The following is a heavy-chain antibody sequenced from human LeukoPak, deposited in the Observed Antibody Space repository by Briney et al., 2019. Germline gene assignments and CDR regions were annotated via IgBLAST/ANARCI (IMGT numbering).Heavy chain of an antibody. CDR3: ATRGREGVVIRYYFDY. D-gene: IGHD3-3*01. Sequence: ASVKVSCKVSGYTLTELSMHWVRQAPGKGLEWMGGFDPEDGETIYAQKFQGRVTMTEDTSTGTAYMELSSLRSEDTAVYYCATRGREGVVIRYYFDYWGQGTLVTVSS. CDR2: FDPEDGET. CDR1: GYTLTELS. J-gene: IGHJ4*02. V-gene: IGHV1-24*01.